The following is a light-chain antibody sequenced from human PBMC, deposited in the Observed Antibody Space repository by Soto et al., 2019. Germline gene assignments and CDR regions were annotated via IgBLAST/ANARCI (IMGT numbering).Light chain of an antibody. CDR3: QQHGQWPIT. Sequence: EIVMTQSPATLSVSPGERATLSCRASQSVNSNYLAWYQQKPGQAPRLLIYGISKRATDIPDRFSGSGSGTEFTLTISSLQPEDFATYYCQQHGQWPITFGQGTRRAIK. CDR2: GIS. V-gene: IGKV3D-15*01. CDR1: QSVNSN. J-gene: IGKJ5*01.